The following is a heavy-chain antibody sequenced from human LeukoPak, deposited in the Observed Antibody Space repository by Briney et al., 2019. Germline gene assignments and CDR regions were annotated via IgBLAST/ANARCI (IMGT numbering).Heavy chain of an antibody. CDR3: ARGAGVFDY. CDR1: GFTFSSYW. D-gene: IGHD3-10*01. Sequence: GGSLGLSCVDSGFTFSSYWMSWVRQAPGKGLEWVANIKQDGREKYHVDSVKGRFTISRDNAKNSLYLQMNSLRVEDTAVYFCARGAGVFDYWGQGTLVTVSS. CDR2: IKQDGREK. V-gene: IGHV3-7*01. J-gene: IGHJ4*02.